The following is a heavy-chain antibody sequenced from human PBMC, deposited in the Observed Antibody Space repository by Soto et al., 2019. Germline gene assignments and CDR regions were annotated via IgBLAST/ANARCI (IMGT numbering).Heavy chain of an antibody. V-gene: IGHV4-34*01. CDR3: ALCGSHNKYYYYGVDV. CDR1: GGSFSGYY. Sequence: ETLTLACSVHGGSFSGYYCSWIRQTPGKGLEWIGEINHSGGTNYNPSLKSRVTISVDTSKTQFSLKLNSVTAADTAVSYCALCGSHNKYYYYGVDVWGQGTMVTVYS. J-gene: IGHJ6*02. D-gene: IGHD1-26*01. CDR2: INHSGGT.